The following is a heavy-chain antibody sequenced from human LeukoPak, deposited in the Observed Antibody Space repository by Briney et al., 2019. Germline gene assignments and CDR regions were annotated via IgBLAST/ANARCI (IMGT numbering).Heavy chain of an antibody. CDR1: GGSISTTSYY. CDR2: IYYSGST. Sequence: SETLSLTCTVSGGSISTTSYYWGWIRQPPGKGLERIGNIYYSGSTYYNPSLKSRVTISVDTSKNQFSLKLSSVTAADTAVYYCARTYYDILTGYHNWFDPWGQGTLVTVSS. J-gene: IGHJ5*02. D-gene: IGHD3-9*01. V-gene: IGHV4-39*07. CDR3: ARTYYDILTGYHNWFDP.